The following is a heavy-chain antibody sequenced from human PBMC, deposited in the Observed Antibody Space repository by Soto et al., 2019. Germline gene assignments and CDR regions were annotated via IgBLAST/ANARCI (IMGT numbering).Heavy chain of an antibody. CDR1: GGSISSGGYY. CDR2: IYYSGST. J-gene: IGHJ4*02. CDR3: ARGTGGTYYYDSSGYYYEY. D-gene: IGHD3-22*01. V-gene: IGHV4-31*03. Sequence: QVQLQESGPGLVKPSQTLSLTCTVSGGSISSGGYYWSWIRQHPGKGLEWIGYIYYSGSTYYNPSLKSRVTRSVDTSKNHFSLKLSSVTAADTAVYYCARGTGGTYYYDSSGYYYEYWGQGTLVTVSS.